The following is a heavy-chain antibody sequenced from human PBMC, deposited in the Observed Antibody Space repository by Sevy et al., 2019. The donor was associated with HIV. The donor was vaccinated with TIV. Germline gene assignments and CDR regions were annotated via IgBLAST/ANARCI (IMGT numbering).Heavy chain of an antibody. D-gene: IGHD3-3*01. Sequence: GESLKISCAASGFTFSSYSMNWVRQAPGKGLEWVSSISSSSSYIYYADSVKGRFTISRDNAKNSLYLQMNSLRAEDTAVYYCAREGYYDFWSGYPYFDYWGQGTLVTVSS. J-gene: IGHJ4*02. V-gene: IGHV3-21*01. CDR1: GFTFSSYS. CDR3: AREGYYDFWSGYPYFDY. CDR2: ISSSSSYI.